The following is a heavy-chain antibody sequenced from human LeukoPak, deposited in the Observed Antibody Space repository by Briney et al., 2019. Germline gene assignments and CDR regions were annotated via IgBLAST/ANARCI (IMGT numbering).Heavy chain of an antibody. Sequence: SVKVSCKASGGTFSSYAISWVRQAPGQGLEWVGGIIPIFGAANYAQKFQGRVTITTDDSSSTTYMELSSLTSEDTAVYYCARGASGYSFGTRFDSWGQGTLVSVSS. CDR1: GGTFSSYA. V-gene: IGHV1-69*05. CDR3: ARGASGYSFGTRFDS. J-gene: IGHJ4*02. CDR2: IIPIFGAA. D-gene: IGHD5-18*01.